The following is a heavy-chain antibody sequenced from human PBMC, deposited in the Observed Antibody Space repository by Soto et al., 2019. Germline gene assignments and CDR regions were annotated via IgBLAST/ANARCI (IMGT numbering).Heavy chain of an antibody. V-gene: IGHV1-58*01. CDR1: GFTFTSSA. D-gene: IGHD2-15*01. CDR2: IVVGSGNT. J-gene: IGHJ5*02. Sequence: GASVKVSCKASGFTFTSSAVQWVRQARGQRLEWIGWIVVGSGNTNYAQKFQERVTITRDMSTSTAYMELSSLRSEDTAVYYCAADTPPRSLVPPVVVVAVTWGQGTLVTVSS. CDR3: AADTPPRSLVPPVVVVAVT.